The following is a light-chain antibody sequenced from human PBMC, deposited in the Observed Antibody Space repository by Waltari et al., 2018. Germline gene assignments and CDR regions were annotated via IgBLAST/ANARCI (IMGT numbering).Light chain of an antibody. J-gene: IGLJ2*01. Sequence: SYELPQPPSVSVSPGQTAGITCSGDKLWDKYACWYQQKPGQSPVLVIYQDSKRPSGIPERFSGSNSGNTATLTISGTQAMDEADYYCQAWDSSTVVFGGGTKLTVL. CDR1: KLWDKY. V-gene: IGLV3-1*01. CDR2: QDS. CDR3: QAWDSSTVV.